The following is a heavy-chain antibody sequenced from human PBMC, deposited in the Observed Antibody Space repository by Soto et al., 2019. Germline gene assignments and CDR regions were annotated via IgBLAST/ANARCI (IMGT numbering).Heavy chain of an antibody. D-gene: IGHD3-10*01. CDR2: LHSGGDT. CDR1: GIPVSSNY. J-gene: IGHJ6*02. Sequence: EVQLVESGGGLVQPGGSLRLSCVASGIPVSSNYMTWVRQAPGKGLEWVSVLHSGGDTYYANSVKGRITISRHDSTNTLFLQMNSLTAEDTAVYYCARDGPYYYASRMDVWGQGTTVTVSS. V-gene: IGHV3-53*04. CDR3: ARDGPYYYASRMDV.